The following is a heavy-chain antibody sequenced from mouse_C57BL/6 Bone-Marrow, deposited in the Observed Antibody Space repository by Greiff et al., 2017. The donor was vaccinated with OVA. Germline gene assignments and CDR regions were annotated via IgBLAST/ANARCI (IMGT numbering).Heavy chain of an antibody. V-gene: IGHV5-6*02. CDR3: ASMVTSWFAY. CDR1: GFTFSSYG. CDR2: ISSGGSYT. Sequence: DVMLVESGGDLVKPGGSLKLSCAASGFTFSSYGMSWVRQTPDKRLEWVATISSGGSYTYYPDSVKGRFTISRDNAKNTLYLQMSSLKSEDTAMYYCASMVTSWFAYWGQGTLVTVSA. D-gene: IGHD2-2*01. J-gene: IGHJ3*01.